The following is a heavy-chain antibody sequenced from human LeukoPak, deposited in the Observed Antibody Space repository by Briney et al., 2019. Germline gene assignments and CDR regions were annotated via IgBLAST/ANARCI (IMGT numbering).Heavy chain of an antibody. V-gene: IGHV4-4*02. D-gene: IGHD4-17*01. CDR2: IYRSGSA. J-gene: IGHJ4*02. CDR1: GGSISSSNW. CDR3: ARASHDYGDYSHFDY. Sequence: SETLSLTCAVSGGSISSSNWWSWVRQPPGKGLEWIGEIYRSGSANYNPSLKSRVTISVDKSKNQFSLRLSSVTAADTAVYYCARASHDYGDYSHFDYWGQGTLVTDSS.